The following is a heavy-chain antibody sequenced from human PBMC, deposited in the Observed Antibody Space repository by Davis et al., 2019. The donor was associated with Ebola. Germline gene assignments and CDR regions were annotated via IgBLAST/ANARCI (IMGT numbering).Heavy chain of an antibody. CDR2: ISSSGSTI. V-gene: IGHV3-11*04. D-gene: IGHD6-6*01. Sequence: GESLKISCAASGFTFSDYYMSWIRQAPGKGLEWVSYISSSGSTIYYADSVKGRFTISRDNAKNSLYLQMNSLRAEDTAVYYCATHDTPYSSSGCFDYWGQGTLVTVSS. CDR3: ATHDTPYSSSGCFDY. J-gene: IGHJ4*02. CDR1: GFTFSDYY.